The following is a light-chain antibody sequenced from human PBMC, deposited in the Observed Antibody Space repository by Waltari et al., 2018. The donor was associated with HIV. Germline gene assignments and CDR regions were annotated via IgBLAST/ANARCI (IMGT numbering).Light chain of an antibody. CDR3: AAWDDSLNGVV. Sequence: QSVLTQPPSASGTPGQRVTISCSGSSSNIGSNTVNWYQQLPGTAPKLLIYSNNQRPSGVPDRCSGSKSGTSASLAMSGLQSEDEADYYCAAWDDSLNGVVFGGGTKLTVL. J-gene: IGLJ2*01. CDR2: SNN. V-gene: IGLV1-44*01. CDR1: SSNIGSNT.